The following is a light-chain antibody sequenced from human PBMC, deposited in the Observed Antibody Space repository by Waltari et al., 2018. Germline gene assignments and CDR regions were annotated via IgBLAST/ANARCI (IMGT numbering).Light chain of an antibody. CDR1: RNDVGGYNS. V-gene: IGLV2-14*01. CDR2: DVS. CDR3: SSQSSNDVVL. Sequence: QSALTQPDSVSGSPGQSVTIFCAGPRNDVGGYNSVSWYQEHPGQAPRVIIYDVSDRPSGVSDRFSGSKSGNPASLTIAGLQAEDEADYYCSSQSSNDVVLFGGGTKLTVL. J-gene: IGLJ2*01.